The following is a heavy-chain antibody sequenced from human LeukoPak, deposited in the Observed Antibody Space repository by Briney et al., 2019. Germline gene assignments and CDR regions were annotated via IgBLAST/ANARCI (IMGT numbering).Heavy chain of an antibody. CDR1: GFTFGTYW. Sequence: GGSLRLSCGASGFTFGTYWMHWVRQAPGKGLVWVSGINSDGGTTTYADSVKGRFTISRDNAKNSLYLQMNSLRAEDTAVYYCARDSIAVAGANDYWGQGTLVTVSS. V-gene: IGHV3-74*01. CDR3: ARDSIAVAGANDY. CDR2: INSDGGTT. D-gene: IGHD6-19*01. J-gene: IGHJ4*02.